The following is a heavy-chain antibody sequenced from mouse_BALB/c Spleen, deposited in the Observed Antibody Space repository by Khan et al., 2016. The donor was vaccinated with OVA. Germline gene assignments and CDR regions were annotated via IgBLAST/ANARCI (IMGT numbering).Heavy chain of an antibody. CDR1: GYSITSDYA. D-gene: IGHD1-2*01. CDR3: ARNHYYGYYFDY. V-gene: IGHV3-2*02. CDR2: ISYSGST. J-gene: IGHJ2*01. Sequence: EVQLQESGPGLVKPSQSLSLTCTVTGYSITSDYAWNWIRQFPGNKLEWMGYISYSGSTSYNPSLKSRISITRDTSKNQFFLQLNSVTTEDTATYYCARNHYYGYYFDYWGQGTTLTVSS.